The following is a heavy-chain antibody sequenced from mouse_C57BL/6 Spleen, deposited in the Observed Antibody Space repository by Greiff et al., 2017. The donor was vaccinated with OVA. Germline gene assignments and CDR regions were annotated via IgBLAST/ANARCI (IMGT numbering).Heavy chain of an antibody. CDR3: AREEANWFDY. V-gene: IGHV1-81*01. J-gene: IGHJ2*01. CDR1: GYTFTSYG. D-gene: IGHD4-1*01. Sequence: QVQLKQSGAELARPGASVKLSCKASGYTFTSYGISWVKQRTGQGLEWIGEIYPRSGNTYYNEKFKGKATLTADKSSSTAYMELRSLTSEDSAVYFCAREEANWFDYWGQGTTLTVSS. CDR2: IYPRSGNT.